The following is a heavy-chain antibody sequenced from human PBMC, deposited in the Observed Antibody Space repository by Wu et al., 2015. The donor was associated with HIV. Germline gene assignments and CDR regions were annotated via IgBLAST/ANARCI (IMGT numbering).Heavy chain of an antibody. CDR3: AGGGGRTSMDPFDF. J-gene: IGHJ4*02. D-gene: IGHD5-18*01. CDR2: LIPMYGTA. CDR1: GATFTSYA. V-gene: IGHV1-69*13. Sequence: QVQLLQSGAEVKNPGSSVRVSCKASGATFTSYALSWVRQAPGQGLEWMGRLIPMYGTANYAQKFQGRVTITADESTSTAYMDVSSLRSDDTAVYYCAGGGGRTSMDPFDFWGQGTLVTGLL.